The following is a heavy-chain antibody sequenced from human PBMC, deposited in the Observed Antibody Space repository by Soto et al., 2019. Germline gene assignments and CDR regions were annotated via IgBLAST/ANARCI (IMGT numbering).Heavy chain of an antibody. Sequence: QVQLQESGPGLVKTSQTLSLTCSVSGGSINSGDYHWTWIRRPTGKGLEWIGAAYYSGSTYYNPSLKSRITISVDTSKNQFSLSLRSVTAADTAVYYCARYFRTPSGGMDVWGQVTMVTVSS. CDR2: AYYSGST. J-gene: IGHJ6*02. V-gene: IGHV4-30-4*01. CDR1: GGSINSGDYH. CDR3: ARYFRTPSGGMDV.